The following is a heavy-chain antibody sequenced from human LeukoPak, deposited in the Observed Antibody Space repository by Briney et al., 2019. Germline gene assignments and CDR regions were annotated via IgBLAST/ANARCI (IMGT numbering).Heavy chain of an antibody. D-gene: IGHD1-1*01. V-gene: IGHV1-69*01. CDR1: GGTFRSAA. CDR3: TRDEYKGSATFNY. Sequence: SVKVSCKASGGTFRSAAMSWVRQAPGQGLEWVGHIILMFGTTTYAQKFQGRVTISADEATTTVYMELSSLTSDDTAIYYCTRDEYKGSATFNYWGQGTQVIVSS. CDR2: IILMFGTT. J-gene: IGHJ4*02.